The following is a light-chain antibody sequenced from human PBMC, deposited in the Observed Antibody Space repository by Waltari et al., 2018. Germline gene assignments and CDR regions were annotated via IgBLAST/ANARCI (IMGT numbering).Light chain of an antibody. CDR3: QQYDGIVVT. V-gene: IGKV3-20*01. J-gene: IGKJ4*01. CDR1: QTVSTIA. Sequence: EIVLTQSPGTLSLSPRDRATLSCRASQTVSTIALSWYQQKPGQAPRVLIYSTYNRATGIPDRFSGSGSGTDVTLTINRLAPEDVAMYYCQQYDGIVVTFGGGTKVEI. CDR2: STY.